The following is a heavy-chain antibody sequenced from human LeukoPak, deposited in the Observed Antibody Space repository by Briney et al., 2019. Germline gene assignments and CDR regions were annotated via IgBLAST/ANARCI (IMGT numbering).Heavy chain of an antibody. Sequence: GGSLRLSCAASGFTFSSYAMHWVRQAPGKGLEWVAVISYDGSNKYYADSVKGRFTISRDNSKNTLYLQMNSLRAEDTAVYYCARDRAYRDYRDAFDIWGQGTMVTVSS. V-gene: IGHV3-30*04. D-gene: IGHD4-17*01. CDR1: GFTFSSYA. CDR2: ISYDGSNK. J-gene: IGHJ3*02. CDR3: ARDRAYRDYRDAFDI.